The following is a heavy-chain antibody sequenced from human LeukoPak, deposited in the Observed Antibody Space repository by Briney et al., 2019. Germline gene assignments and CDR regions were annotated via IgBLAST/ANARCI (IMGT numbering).Heavy chain of an antibody. CDR2: IYYSGST. D-gene: IGHD3-3*01. Sequence: PSETLSLTCTVSGGSISSYYWSRIRQPPGKGLEWIGYIYYSGSTNYNPSLKSRVTISVDTSKNQFSLKLSSVTAADTAVYYCARVRFFPYYFDYWGQGTLVTVSS. J-gene: IGHJ4*02. V-gene: IGHV4-59*01. CDR1: GGSISSYY. CDR3: ARVRFFPYYFDY.